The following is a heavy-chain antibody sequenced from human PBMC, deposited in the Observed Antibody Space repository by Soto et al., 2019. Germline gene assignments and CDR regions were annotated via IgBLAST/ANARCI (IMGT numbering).Heavy chain of an antibody. Sequence: QVLLQQSGPGLVKPSQTLSLTCAISGDSVSSDSAAWNWIRQSPSRGLEWLGRTYYRSKWYSDYAVSVKSRITIKPDTSKNQFSLQLNSVTPEDTAIYYCVRDLIIRGVIGDYWGQGTLVTVSS. J-gene: IGHJ4*02. CDR3: VRDLIIRGVIGDY. V-gene: IGHV6-1*01. CDR2: TYYRSKWYS. CDR1: GDSVSSDSAA. D-gene: IGHD3-10*01.